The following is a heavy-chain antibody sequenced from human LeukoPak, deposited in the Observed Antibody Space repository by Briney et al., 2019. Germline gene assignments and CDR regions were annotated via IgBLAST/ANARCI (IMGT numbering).Heavy chain of an antibody. J-gene: IGHJ4*02. Sequence: GGSLRLSCAASGLTFDDYAMHWVRQAPGKGLEWVSGISWNSGRIGYADSVKGRFTISRDNAKNSLYLQMNSLRAEDTAFYYCAKDTSYDILTGSFDYWGQGTLVTDSS. CDR3: AKDTSYDILTGSFDY. CDR1: GLTFDDYA. V-gene: IGHV3-9*01. D-gene: IGHD3-9*01. CDR2: ISWNSGRI.